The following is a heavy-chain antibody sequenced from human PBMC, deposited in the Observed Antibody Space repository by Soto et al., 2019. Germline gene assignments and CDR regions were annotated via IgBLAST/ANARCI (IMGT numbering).Heavy chain of an antibody. D-gene: IGHD6-19*01. V-gene: IGHV3-30-3*01. Sequence: PVGSLRLSCAASGFTFSSYAMHWVRQAPGKGLEWVAVISYDGSNKYYADSVKGRFTISRDNSKNTLYLQMNSLRAEDTAVYYCASSGWSEDWFDPWGQGTLVTVSS. CDR3: ASSGWSEDWFDP. J-gene: IGHJ5*02. CDR1: GFTFSSYA. CDR2: ISYDGSNK.